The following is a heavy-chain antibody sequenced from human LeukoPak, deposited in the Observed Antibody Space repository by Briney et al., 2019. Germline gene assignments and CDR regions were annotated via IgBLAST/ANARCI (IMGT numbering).Heavy chain of an antibody. J-gene: IGHJ5*02. CDR1: GFTFSSYA. Sequence: GGSLRLSCAASGFTFSSYAMHWVRQAPGKGLEWVAVISYDGSNKYYADSVKGRFTISRDNSKNTLYLQMNSLRAEDTAVYYCARHPEHYSSSWYFRIGPNWFDPWGQGTLVTVSS. V-gene: IGHV3-30*04. CDR2: ISYDGSNK. D-gene: IGHD6-13*01. CDR3: ARHPEHYSSSWYFRIGPNWFDP.